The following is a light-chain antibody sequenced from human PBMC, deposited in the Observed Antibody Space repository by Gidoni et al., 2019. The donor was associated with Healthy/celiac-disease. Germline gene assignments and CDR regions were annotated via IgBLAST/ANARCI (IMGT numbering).Light chain of an antibody. CDR1: NIGSKS. V-gene: IGLV3-21*04. CDR2: YDS. J-gene: IGLJ3*02. Sequence: SYVLPPPPSVSVAPGTTARITCGGNNIGSKSVHWYQQKPGQAPVLVIYYDSDRPSGIPERFSGSNSGNTATLTISRVEAGDEADYYCQVWDSSSDHPLWVFGGGTKLTVL. CDR3: QVWDSSSDHPLWV.